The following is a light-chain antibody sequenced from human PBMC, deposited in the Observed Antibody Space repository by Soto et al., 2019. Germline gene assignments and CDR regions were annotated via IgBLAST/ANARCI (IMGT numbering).Light chain of an antibody. CDR1: SSDVGGYNY. CDR2: DVS. Sequence: QSALTQPASVSGSPGQSITISCTGTSSDVGGYNYVSWYQQHPGKAPKLMIYDVSNRPSGVSNRFSGSKSGNMASLTISGLQAEDEADYYCSSYTSSSTFPFVFGTGTKVTVL. CDR3: SSYTSSSTFPFV. V-gene: IGLV2-14*01. J-gene: IGLJ1*01.